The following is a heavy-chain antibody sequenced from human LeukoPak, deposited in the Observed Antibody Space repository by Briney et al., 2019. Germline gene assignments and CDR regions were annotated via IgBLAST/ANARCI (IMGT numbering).Heavy chain of an antibody. CDR1: GYTFTSYG. CDR2: ISAYNGNT. J-gene: IGHJ4*02. D-gene: IGHD4-11*01. V-gene: IGHV1-18*01. Sequence: ASVKVSCKASGYTFTSYGISWVRQAPGQGLEWMGWISAYNGNTNYAQKLQGRVTMTTDTSTSTAYMELRSLRSDDTAVYYCARDPQVLHDYSITGGFDYWGQGTLVTVSS. CDR3: ARDPQVLHDYSITGGFDY.